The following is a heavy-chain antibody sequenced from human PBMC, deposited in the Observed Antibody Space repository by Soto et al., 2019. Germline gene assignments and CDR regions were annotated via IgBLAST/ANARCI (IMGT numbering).Heavy chain of an antibody. J-gene: IGHJ4*02. D-gene: IGHD6-6*01. CDR3: ARDGSHSSSPGSCFDY. CDR2: IGTAGDT. V-gene: IGHV3-13*01. CDR1: GFTFSSYD. Sequence: GGSLRLSCAASGFTFSSYDMHWVRQATGKGLEWVSAIGTAGDTYYPGSVKGRFTISRENAKNSLYLQMNSLRAEDTAVYYCARDGSHSSSPGSCFDYWGQGTLVTVSS.